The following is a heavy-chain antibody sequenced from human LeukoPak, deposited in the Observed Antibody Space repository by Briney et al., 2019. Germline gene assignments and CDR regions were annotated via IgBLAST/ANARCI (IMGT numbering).Heavy chain of an antibody. CDR2: IIPIFGTA. D-gene: IGHD5-24*01. V-gene: IGHV1-69*05. CDR1: GGTFSSYA. Sequence: GSSVKVSCKAPGGTFSSYAISWVRQAPGQGLEWMGGIIPIFGTANYAQKFQGRVTITTDESTSTAYMELSSLRSEDTAVYYCARVRREMASKYYFDYWGQGTLVTVSS. J-gene: IGHJ4*02. CDR3: ARVRREMASKYYFDY.